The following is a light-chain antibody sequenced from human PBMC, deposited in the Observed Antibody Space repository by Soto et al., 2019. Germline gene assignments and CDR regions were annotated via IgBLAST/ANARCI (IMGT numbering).Light chain of an antibody. CDR2: DAS. Sequence: EIVSTQSPATLSLSPGDRAVLSCRASQSVSRSLTWYQHKPGQAPRLLIYDASTRATGIPRRFSGSGSGTDFTLTISSLEPEDFAVYYCQQRSNRFGGGTKVDIK. J-gene: IGKJ4*01. CDR3: QQRSNR. V-gene: IGKV3-11*01. CDR1: QSVSRS.